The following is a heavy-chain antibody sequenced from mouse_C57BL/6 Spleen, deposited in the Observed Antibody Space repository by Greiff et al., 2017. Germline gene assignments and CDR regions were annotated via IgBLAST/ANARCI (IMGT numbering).Heavy chain of an antibody. V-gene: IGHV1-26*01. J-gene: IGHJ4*01. CDR3: GRLFYAMDY. CDR2: INPNNGGT. CDR1: GYTFTDYY. Sequence: VQLQQSGPELVKPGASVKISCKASGYTFTDYYMNWVKQSPGQGLEWIGDINPNNGGTSYTQKFKGKATLTVYKSSSTAYMELRSLTSEDSAVYYCGRLFYAMDYWGQGTSVTVSS.